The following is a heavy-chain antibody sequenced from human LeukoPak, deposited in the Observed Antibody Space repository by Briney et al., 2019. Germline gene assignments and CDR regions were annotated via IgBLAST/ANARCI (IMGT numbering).Heavy chain of an antibody. Sequence: PGGSLRLSCAASGFTFSSYWMSWVRQAPGKGLEWVANIKQDGSEKYYVDSVKGRFTISRDNAKNSLYLQMNSLRAEDTAVYYCARGPPDTAMAFDFDYWGQGTLVTVSS. CDR2: IKQDGSEK. CDR1: GFTFSSYW. V-gene: IGHV3-7*01. CDR3: ARGPPDTAMAFDFDY. J-gene: IGHJ4*02. D-gene: IGHD5-18*01.